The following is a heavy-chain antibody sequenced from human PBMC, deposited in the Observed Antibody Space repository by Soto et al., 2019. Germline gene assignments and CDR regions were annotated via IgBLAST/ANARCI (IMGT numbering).Heavy chain of an antibody. Sequence: QVQLVQSGAEVKKPGASVKVSCKASGYTFTSYVISWVRQAPGQGLEWKGWISAYNGNTNDAQKHQGRVTMPTDTSTSTAYMELRSLISDDTPVYYCAREDPPSLKWGQGTLVTVSS. CDR2: ISAYNGNT. V-gene: IGHV1-18*01. CDR1: GYTFTSYV. J-gene: IGHJ4*02. D-gene: IGHD2-2*01. CDR3: AREDPPSLK.